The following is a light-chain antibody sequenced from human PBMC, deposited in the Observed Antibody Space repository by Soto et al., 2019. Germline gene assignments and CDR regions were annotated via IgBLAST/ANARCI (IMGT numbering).Light chain of an antibody. CDR1: QSISSW. J-gene: IGKJ1*01. V-gene: IGKV1-5*01. Sequence: DIQMTQSPSTLSASVGYRFTITCRASQSISSWLAWYQQKPGKAPKLLIYDASSLESGVPSRFSGSGSGTEFTLTISRMQPDDFATYYCQQYNSYSTFGQGTKVDIK. CDR2: DAS. CDR3: QQYNSYST.